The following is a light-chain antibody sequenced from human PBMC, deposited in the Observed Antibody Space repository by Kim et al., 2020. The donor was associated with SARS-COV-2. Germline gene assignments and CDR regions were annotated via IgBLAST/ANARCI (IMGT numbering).Light chain of an antibody. CDR1: SSDVSGYNY. V-gene: IGLV2-14*01. J-gene: IGLJ1*01. CDR3: SSYTSYSTYV. CDR2: DVS. Sequence: QSALTQPASVSGSPGQSITISFTGTSSDVSGYNYVSWYQQHPGKAPKLMIYDVSKRPSGVSNRFSGSKSGNTASLTISGLQAEDEADYYCSSYTSYSTYVFGTGTKVTVL.